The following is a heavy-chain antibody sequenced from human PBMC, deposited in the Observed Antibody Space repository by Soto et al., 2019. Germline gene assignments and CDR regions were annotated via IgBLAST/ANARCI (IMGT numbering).Heavy chain of an antibody. CDR2: ISYDGNSQ. CDR3: AKVSRPSRVSTPDFDY. CDR1: GFTLSSYS. D-gene: IGHD3-10*01. J-gene: IGHJ4*02. V-gene: IGHV3-30-3*01. Sequence: QVQLVESGGGVVQPGTSLRLSCVVSGFTLSSYSIHWVRQAPGKGLDWVAVISYDGNSQFYGDSVKGRFIVSRDNSRNTLYLQLNNLQAEDTAVYYCAKVSRPSRVSTPDFDYWGQGTLVTVSS.